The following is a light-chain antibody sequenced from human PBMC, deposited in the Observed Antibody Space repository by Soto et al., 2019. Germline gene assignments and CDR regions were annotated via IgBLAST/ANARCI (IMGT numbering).Light chain of an antibody. J-gene: IGKJ2*01. CDR3: QPYNNWPPGT. CDR1: QSVSSN. CDR2: GAS. Sequence: EIVMTQSPATLSVSPGERATLSCRASQSVSSNLAWYQQKPCQAPRRLIYGASTRATCIPARFSGSGSRTGFALTLSSLQSEDFAVYYCQPYNNWPPGTFGQGTKLEIK. V-gene: IGKV3-15*01.